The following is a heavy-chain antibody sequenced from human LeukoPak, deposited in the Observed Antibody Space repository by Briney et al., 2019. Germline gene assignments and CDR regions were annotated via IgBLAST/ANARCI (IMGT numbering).Heavy chain of an antibody. Sequence: SETLSLTCTVSGGSISSYYWSWIRQPAGKGLEWIGRIYTSGSTNYNPSLKSRVTMSVDTSKNQFSLKLSSVTAADTAVYYCARSDCSGGSCYINFDSWGQGTLVTVSS. V-gene: IGHV4-4*07. CDR1: GGSISSYY. D-gene: IGHD2-15*01. CDR3: ARSDCSGGSCYINFDS. J-gene: IGHJ4*02. CDR2: IYTSGST.